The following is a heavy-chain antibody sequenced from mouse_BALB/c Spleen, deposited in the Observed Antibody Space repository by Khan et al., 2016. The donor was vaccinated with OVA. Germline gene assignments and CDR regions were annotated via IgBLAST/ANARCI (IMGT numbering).Heavy chain of an antibody. CDR3: AREEPCYGNYGAWFAY. D-gene: IGHD2-10*01. J-gene: IGHJ3*01. CDR2: INPSNGYT. Sequence: QVQLKQSGAELARPGASVKMSCKASGYTFTSYTMHWVKQRPGQGLEWIGYINPSNGYTNYNQKFKDKATLTADKSSSTAYMQLSSLTSEDSAVYYCAREEPCYGNYGAWFAYWGQGTLVTVSS. V-gene: IGHV1-4*01. CDR1: GYTFTSYT.